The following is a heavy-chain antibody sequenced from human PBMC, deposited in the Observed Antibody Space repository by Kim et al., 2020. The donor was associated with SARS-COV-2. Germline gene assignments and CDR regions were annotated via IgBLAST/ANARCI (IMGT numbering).Heavy chain of an antibody. Sequence: GGSLRLSCTASGFTFGDYAMSWVRQAPGKGLEWVGFIRSKAYGGTTEYAASVKGRFTISRDDSKSIAYLQMNSLKTEDTAVYYCTRHPSRTARDYWGQGTLVTVSS. J-gene: IGHJ4*02. CDR2: IRSKAYGGTT. D-gene: IGHD5-18*01. CDR3: TRHPSRTARDY. CDR1: GFTFGDYA. V-gene: IGHV3-49*04.